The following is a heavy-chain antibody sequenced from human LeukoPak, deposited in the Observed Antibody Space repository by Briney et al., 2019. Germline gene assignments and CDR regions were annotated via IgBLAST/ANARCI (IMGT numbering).Heavy chain of an antibody. Sequence: PGGSLRLSCAASGFAFSTYGMHWVRQAPGKGLEWVAVISFDGSNKYYADSVKGRFTISRDNSKNTLYLQMNSLRAEDTAVYYCAKDFDYDSSDDYWGQGTLVTVSS. J-gene: IGHJ4*02. CDR2: ISFDGSNK. V-gene: IGHV3-30*18. CDR1: GFAFSTYG. CDR3: AKDFDYDSSDDY. D-gene: IGHD3-22*01.